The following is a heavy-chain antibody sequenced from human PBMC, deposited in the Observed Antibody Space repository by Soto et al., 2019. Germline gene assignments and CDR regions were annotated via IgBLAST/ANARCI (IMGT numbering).Heavy chain of an antibody. CDR1: GFTFSSYS. J-gene: IGHJ4*02. V-gene: IGHV3-48*02. D-gene: IGHD5-12*01. CDR2: ISSSSSTI. Sequence: EVQLVESGGGLVQPGGSLRLSCAASGFTFSSYSMNWVRQAPGKGLEWVSYISSSSSTIYYADSVKGRFTISRDNAKNSLYLQMNSLRDEDTAVYYCARDNSGYDHPSFDYWGQGTLVTVSS. CDR3: ARDNSGYDHPSFDY.